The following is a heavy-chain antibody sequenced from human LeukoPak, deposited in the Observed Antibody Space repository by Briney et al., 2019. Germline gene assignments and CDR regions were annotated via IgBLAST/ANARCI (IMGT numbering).Heavy chain of an antibody. J-gene: IGHJ4*02. CDR3: ARRPRSDFWSGYYTDY. Sequence: SETLSLTCAVYGGSFSGYYWSWIRQPPGKGLEWIGEINHSGSTNYNPSLKSRVTISVDTSKNQFSLKLSSVTAADTAVYYCARRPRSDFWSGYYTDYWGQGTLVTVSS. CDR1: GGSFSGYY. V-gene: IGHV4-34*01. CDR2: INHSGST. D-gene: IGHD3-3*01.